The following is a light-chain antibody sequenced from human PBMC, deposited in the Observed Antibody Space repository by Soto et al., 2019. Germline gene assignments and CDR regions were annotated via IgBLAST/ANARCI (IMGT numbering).Light chain of an antibody. CDR1: QSVSSSY. V-gene: IGKV3-20*01. Sequence: IVLTHSPETLSLSPLARAPLSSGSSQSVSSSYLAWYQQRPGQAPRLLIYGASSRAPGIPDRFSGSGSGTDFTLTISRLEPEDFAVYYCQQYGSSPPITFGQGTRLEIK. CDR2: GAS. CDR3: QQYGSSPPIT. J-gene: IGKJ5*01.